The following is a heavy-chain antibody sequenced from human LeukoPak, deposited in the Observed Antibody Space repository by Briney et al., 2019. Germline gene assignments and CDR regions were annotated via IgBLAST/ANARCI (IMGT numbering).Heavy chain of an antibody. CDR1: GFTFSSYW. CDR2: IKPDGSSI. Sequence: PGGSLRLSCAASGFTFSSYWMNWVRQAPGKGRVWVSRIKPDGSSISYADSVKGRFTISRDNAKNTLYLQMNTLRAEDMAVYYCARDLGLGESFDYWGQGTLVTVSS. D-gene: IGHD3-10*01. CDR3: ARDLGLGESFDY. J-gene: IGHJ4*02. V-gene: IGHV3-74*01.